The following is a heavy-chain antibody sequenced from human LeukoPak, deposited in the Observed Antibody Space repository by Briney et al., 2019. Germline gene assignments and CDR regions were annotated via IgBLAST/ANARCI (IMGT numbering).Heavy chain of an antibody. CDR3: AKDTSYYYGSGSYYDY. CDR1: GFTFSSDA. CDR2: ISWNSGSI. V-gene: IGHV3-9*01. Sequence: GGSLRLSCAASGFTFSSDAMSWVRQVPGKGLEWVSGISWNSGSIGYADSVKGRFTISRDNAKNSLYLQMNSLRAEDTALYYCAKDTSYYYGSGSYYDYWGQGTLVTVSS. D-gene: IGHD3-10*01. J-gene: IGHJ4*02.